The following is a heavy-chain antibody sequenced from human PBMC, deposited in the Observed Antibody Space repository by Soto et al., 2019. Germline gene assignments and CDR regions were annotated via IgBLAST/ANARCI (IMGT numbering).Heavy chain of an antibody. CDR1: GFTFDDYA. J-gene: IGHJ2*01. D-gene: IGHD6-6*01. V-gene: IGHV3-9*01. CDR3: AFSSSWIYWYFDL. CDR2: ISWNSGSI. Sequence: EVQLVESGGGLVQPGRSLRLSCAASGFTFDDYAMHWVRQAPGKGLGWVSGISWNSGSIGYADSVKGRFTISRDNAKNSLYLQMNSLRAEDTALYYCAFSSSWIYWYFDLWGRGTLVTVSS.